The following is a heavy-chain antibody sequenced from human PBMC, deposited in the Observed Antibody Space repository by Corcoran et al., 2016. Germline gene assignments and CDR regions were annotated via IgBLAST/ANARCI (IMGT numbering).Heavy chain of an antibody. V-gene: IGHV4-39*07. D-gene: IGHD5-12*01. J-gene: IGHJ4*02. CDR1: GGSIRSSSYY. CDR3: ARDSGDSGYDFDY. Sequence: QLQLQESGPGLVKPSETLSLTCTVSGGSIRSSSYYWGWIRQPPGKGLEWIGSIYYSGSTYYNPSLKSRVTIAVDTSKNQFSLKLSSVTAADTAVYYCARDSGDSGYDFDYWGQGTLVTVSS. CDR2: IYYSGST.